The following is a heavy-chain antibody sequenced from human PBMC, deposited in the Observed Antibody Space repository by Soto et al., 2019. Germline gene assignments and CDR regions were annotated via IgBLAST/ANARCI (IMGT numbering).Heavy chain of an antibody. CDR3: AREGGESSDGLYYFDS. Sequence: SETLSLTCTVSGGSTSSDNYWSWIRQPPGKGLERIGHSYYSGNTDYNPSLKSRLAISIDTSKNQFSLKLSSVTAADTAVYFCAREGGESSDGLYYFDSWGQGSLVTVSS. CDR2: SYYSGNT. V-gene: IGHV4-30-4*01. D-gene: IGHD3-16*01. J-gene: IGHJ4*02. CDR1: GGSTSSDNY.